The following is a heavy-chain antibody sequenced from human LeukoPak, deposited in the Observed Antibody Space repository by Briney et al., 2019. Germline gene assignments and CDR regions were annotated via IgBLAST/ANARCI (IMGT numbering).Heavy chain of an antibody. CDR3: ARGRVSSSTWYSTYYYYFYMDV. J-gene: IGHJ6*03. V-gene: IGHV4-59*11. CDR2: VDHTGST. D-gene: IGHD1-1*01. Sequence: SETLSLTCSVSDDSITMHYWTWIRQPPGKGLEWIGYVDHTGSTNFNPSLNGRVSISRDTTKNLFSLRLRSVTAADTAVYFCARGRVSSSTWYSTYYYYFYMDVWGKGTTVTVSS. CDR1: DDSITMHY.